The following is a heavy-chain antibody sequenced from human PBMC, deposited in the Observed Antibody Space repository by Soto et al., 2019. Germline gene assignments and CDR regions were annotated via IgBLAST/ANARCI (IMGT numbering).Heavy chain of an antibody. CDR3: ASEQPSSSRLRESCGMDV. CDR2: IYYRGST. J-gene: IGHJ6*02. Sequence: SVTRSLTCTVSGGSISSSIHYWGWIRQPPGKGLEWIGSIYYRGSTSYNPSLKSRVTLSVDTSKNLFSPKLSSVTAADTAVYYCASEQPSSSRLRESCGMDVWDQGAT. CDR1: GGSISSSIHY. V-gene: IGHV4-39*01. D-gene: IGHD6-6*01.